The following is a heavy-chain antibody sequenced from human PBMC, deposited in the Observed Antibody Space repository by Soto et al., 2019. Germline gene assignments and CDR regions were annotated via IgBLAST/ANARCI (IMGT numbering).Heavy chain of an antibody. D-gene: IGHD2-15*01. V-gene: IGHV3-11*01. CDR2: ISGSGSTI. J-gene: IGHJ6*03. CDR1: GFTFSDYY. Sequence: QVQLVESGGGLVKPGGSLRLSCAASGFTFSDYYMSWIRQAPGKGLEWVSYISGSGSTIYYADSVKGRFTISRDNAKNSLHLQMSSLRAEDTAVYYCASGVAASPFYYYYMDVWGKGTTVTVSS. CDR3: ASGVAASPFYYYYMDV.